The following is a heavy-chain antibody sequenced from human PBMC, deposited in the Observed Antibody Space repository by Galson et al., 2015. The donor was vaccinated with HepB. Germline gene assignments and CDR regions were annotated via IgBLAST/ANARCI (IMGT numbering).Heavy chain of an antibody. V-gene: IGHV3-48*02. J-gene: IGHJ6*02. D-gene: IGHD2-8*01. CDR1: GFTFSSYS. CDR2: ISSSSSTI. CDR3: ARDRGVDCTNGVCLPALYYGMDV. Sequence: SLRLSCAASGFTFSSYSMNWVRQAPGKGLEWVSYISSSSSTIYYADSVKGRFTISRDNAKNSLYLQMNGLRDEDTAVYYCARDRGVDCTNGVCLPALYYGMDVWGQGTTVTVSS.